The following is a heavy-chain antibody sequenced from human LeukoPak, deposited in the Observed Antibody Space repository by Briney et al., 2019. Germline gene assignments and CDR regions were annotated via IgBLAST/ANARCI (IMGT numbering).Heavy chain of an antibody. Sequence: SETLSLTCAVSGGSISSSSYYWGWIRQPPGKGLEWIGSIYYSGSTYYNPSLKSRVTISVDTSKNQFSLKLSSVTAADTAVYYCARHPDYSNYESPYYYYYYYMDVWGKGTTVTVSS. J-gene: IGHJ6*03. CDR1: GGSISSSSYY. CDR2: IYYSGST. V-gene: IGHV4-39*01. CDR3: ARHPDYSNYESPYYYYYYYMDV. D-gene: IGHD4-11*01.